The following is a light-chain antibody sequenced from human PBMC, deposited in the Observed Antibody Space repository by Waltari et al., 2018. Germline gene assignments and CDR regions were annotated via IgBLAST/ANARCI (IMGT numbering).Light chain of an antibody. CDR1: QIISTSY. CDR2: DAS. Sequence: EIVLTQSPGPLSLSPGERASLSSRASQIISTSYLAWYQQKPGQAPRLLIYDASRRATGIPDRFSGSGSGTDFTLTISRLEPEDFAVYYCQKYGSTPRPFGGGTKVEIK. V-gene: IGKV3-20*01. J-gene: IGKJ4*01. CDR3: QKYGSTPRP.